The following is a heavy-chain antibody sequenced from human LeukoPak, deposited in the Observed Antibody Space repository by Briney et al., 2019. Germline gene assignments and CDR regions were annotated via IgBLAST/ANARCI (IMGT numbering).Heavy chain of an antibody. CDR1: GFTFSSYW. V-gene: IGHV3-7*03. CDR3: VLGSGWHDSH. Sequence: EGSLRLSCAASGFTFSSYWMNWARQAPGKGLEWVASINHNGNVNYYVDSVKGRFTISRDNAKNSLYLQMSNLRAEDTAVYYCVLGSGWHDSHWGQGTLVTVSS. CDR2: INHNGNVN. D-gene: IGHD6-19*01. J-gene: IGHJ4*02.